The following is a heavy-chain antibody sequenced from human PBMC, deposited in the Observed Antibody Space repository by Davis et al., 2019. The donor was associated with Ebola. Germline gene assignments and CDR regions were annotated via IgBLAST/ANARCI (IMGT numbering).Heavy chain of an antibody. CDR3: ARVAGRNQLLYRYYFDY. D-gene: IGHD2-2*02. CDR1: GGPISSSNW. Sequence: SETLSPTCTASGGPISSSNWWSWVRQPPGNGLEWIGEIYHSGSTNYNPSLKSRVTISLATSTNPFSLKLSSVTAADTAVYYCARVAGRNQLLYRYYFDYWGQGTLVTVSS. CDR2: IYHSGST. V-gene: IGHV4-4*02. J-gene: IGHJ4*02.